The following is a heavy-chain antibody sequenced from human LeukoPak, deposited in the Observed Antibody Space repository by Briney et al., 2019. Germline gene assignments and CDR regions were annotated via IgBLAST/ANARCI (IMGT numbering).Heavy chain of an antibody. CDR1: GFPFGDYA. Sequence: GGSLRLSCKASGFPFGDYAMSWFRQAPGKGLEWVGFIRSKAYGGTTEYAASVKGGFTISRDDSKSIAYLQMNSLKTEDTAVYYATSAPAGYDYYYYMDVWGKGTTVTVSS. CDR3: TSAPAGYDYYYYMDV. CDR2: IRSKAYGGTT. J-gene: IGHJ6*03. V-gene: IGHV3-49*03. D-gene: IGHD6-13*01.